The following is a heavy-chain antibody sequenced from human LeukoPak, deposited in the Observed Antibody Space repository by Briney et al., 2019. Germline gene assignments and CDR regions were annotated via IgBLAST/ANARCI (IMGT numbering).Heavy chain of an antibody. CDR1: GFTFSRYG. CDR3: ARPLVGDALDY. CDR2: IWYDGSNE. D-gene: IGHD1-26*01. V-gene: IGHV3-33*01. J-gene: IGHJ4*02. Sequence: GRSLRLSCAASGFTFSRYGMHWVRQAPGKGLEWVAVIWYDGSNEYYADSVKGRFTNCRDNSKNTLHLQMNSLRAEDTAVYYCARPLVGDALDYWGQGTLVTVSS.